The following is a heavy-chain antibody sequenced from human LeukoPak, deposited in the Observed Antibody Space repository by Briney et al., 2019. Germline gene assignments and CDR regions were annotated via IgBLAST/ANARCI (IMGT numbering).Heavy chain of an antibody. CDR3: ARDISGWSTYFDY. CDR1: GGSISSTGYY. J-gene: IGHJ4*02. Sequence: ASETLSLTCIVSGGSISSTGYYWGWIRQPPGKGLEWIGSMDYSGSTYYNTSLKSRVTISVDTSKNQISLKLSSVTAADTAVYYCARDISGWSTYFDYWGQGTLVTVSS. D-gene: IGHD6-19*01. CDR2: MDYSGST. V-gene: IGHV4-39*07.